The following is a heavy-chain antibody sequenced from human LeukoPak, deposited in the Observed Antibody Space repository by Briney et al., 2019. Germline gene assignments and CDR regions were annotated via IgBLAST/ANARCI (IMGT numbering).Heavy chain of an antibody. CDR3: ARGVAAHFDY. J-gene: IGHJ4*02. CDR2: IKQDGSEK. D-gene: IGHD6-6*01. CDR1: GFTFSSYA. Sequence: GGSLRLSCEASGFTFSSYAMGWVRQAPGKGLEWVANIKQDGSEKYYVDSVKGRFTISRDNAKNSLYLQMNSLRAEDTAVYYCARGVAAHFDYWGQGTLVTVSS. V-gene: IGHV3-7*01.